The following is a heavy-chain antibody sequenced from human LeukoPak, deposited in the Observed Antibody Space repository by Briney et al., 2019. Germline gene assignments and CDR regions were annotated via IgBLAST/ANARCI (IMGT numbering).Heavy chain of an antibody. V-gene: IGHV4-59*08. CDR2: IYYSGST. CDR3: ARQYSGGWYWFDP. D-gene: IGHD6-19*01. CDR1: GGSISSYY. J-gene: IGHJ5*02. Sequence: SETLSLTCTVSGGSISSYYWSWIRQPPGKGLEWIGYIYYSGSTNYNPSLKSRVTISVDTSKNQFSLKLSSVTAADTAVYYCARQYSGGWYWFDPWGQGTLVTVSS.